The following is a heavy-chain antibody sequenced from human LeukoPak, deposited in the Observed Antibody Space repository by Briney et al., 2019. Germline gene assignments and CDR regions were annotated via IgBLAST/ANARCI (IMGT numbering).Heavy chain of an antibody. V-gene: IGHV4-4*02. J-gene: IGHJ4*02. CDR3: AGLVGRYSSGLYYYYFDY. Sequence: KPSETLSLTCTVSGDSINSLDLWSWVRQPPGEGLAWIGEMYLSGTTHSNPSVKSRVTISIDKSKNQFFLNLSSVTAADTAVYYCAGLVGRYSSGLYYYYFDYWGQGTLVTVSS. CDR1: GDSINSLDL. D-gene: IGHD3-22*01. CDR2: MYLSGTT.